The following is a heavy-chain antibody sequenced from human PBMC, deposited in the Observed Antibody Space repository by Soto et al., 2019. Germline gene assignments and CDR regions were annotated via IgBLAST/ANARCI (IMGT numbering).Heavy chain of an antibody. CDR3: ARCIQEDYYYGMDV. CDR1: GYTVYCHS. D-gene: IGHD5-18*01. Sequence: QAQLVQSGAEVKKPGASVKVACKASGYTVYCHSISWVRQAPGQGLEWMGRISADNINTKYAQKFRGRVTMTTDTSTSTVYMELRNLRSDDTAVYYCARCIQEDYYYGMDVWGQGTTVTVSS. J-gene: IGHJ6*02. CDR2: ISADNINT. V-gene: IGHV1-18*01.